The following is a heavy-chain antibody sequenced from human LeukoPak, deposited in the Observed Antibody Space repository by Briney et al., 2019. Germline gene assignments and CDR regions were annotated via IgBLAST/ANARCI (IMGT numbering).Heavy chain of an antibody. V-gene: IGHV4-61*02. J-gene: IGHJ4*02. CDR3: AGEEYYSDNSGYYPDF. Sequence: PSQTLSLTCTVSGDPISSGSYYWSWIRQPAGKGLEWIGRIYTSGSTNYNPSLKSRVTISVDTSKNQFSLKLSSVTAADTAVYYCAGEEYYSDNSGYYPDFWGQGTLVTVSS. D-gene: IGHD3-22*01. CDR2: IYTSGST. CDR1: GDPISSGSYY.